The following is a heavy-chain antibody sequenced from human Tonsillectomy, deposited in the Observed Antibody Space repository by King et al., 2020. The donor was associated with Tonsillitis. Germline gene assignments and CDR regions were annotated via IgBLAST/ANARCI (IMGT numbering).Heavy chain of an antibody. D-gene: IGHD3-3*01. Sequence: QEQLVQSGAEVKKPGASVKVSCKASGYTFTSYGISWVRPAPGRGLEWMGWISAYNGNTNYAQKLQGRVTMTTDTSTSTDYMELRSQRSDDTAVYYCARDPVTIFGVVTYYYYGMDVGGQGTTATAS. CDR2: ISAYNGNT. CDR1: GYTFTSYG. V-gene: IGHV1-18*04. CDR3: ARDPVTIFGVVTYYYYGMDV. J-gene: IGHJ6*02.